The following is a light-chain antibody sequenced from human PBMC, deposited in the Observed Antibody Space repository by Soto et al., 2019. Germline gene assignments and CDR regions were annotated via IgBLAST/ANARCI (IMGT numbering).Light chain of an antibody. J-gene: IGKJ3*01. CDR3: QQSSNWPRT. Sequence: EIVFTQSPATLALSPGERATLSCKASHSVSSNLAWYQQKPGQAPRLLIYGASTRATGIPARFSGSGSGTEFTLTISSLESEDFAVYYCQQSSNWPRTFGHGTKVDI. V-gene: IGKV3-15*01. CDR1: HSVSSN. CDR2: GAS.